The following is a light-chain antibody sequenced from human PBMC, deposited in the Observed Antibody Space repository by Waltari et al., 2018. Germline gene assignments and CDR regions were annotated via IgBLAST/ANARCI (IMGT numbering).Light chain of an antibody. V-gene: IGLV2-23*02. CDR2: EVS. J-gene: IGLJ2*01. Sequence: QSALTQPASVSGSPGQSITISCTGTSSDVGSYNLVSWYQQHPGKAPKLMIYEVSKRPSGVSHRFSGSKSGNTASLTISGLQAEDEADYYCCSYAGSSTLEVFGGGTKLTVL. CDR1: SSDVGSYNL. CDR3: CSYAGSSTLEV.